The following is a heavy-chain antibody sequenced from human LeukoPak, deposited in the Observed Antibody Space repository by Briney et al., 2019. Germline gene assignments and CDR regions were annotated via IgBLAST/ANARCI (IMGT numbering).Heavy chain of an antibody. J-gene: IGHJ4*02. Sequence: ASVKVSCKASGYTFTSYFIHWVRQAPGQGLEWMGIINPSGGSTNYAQKFQGRVTMTRDTSTSTVYMELSSLRSEDTAVYYCAKDARRTSGWYFFDYWGQGSLVTVSS. V-gene: IGHV1-46*01. CDR1: GYTFTSYF. CDR2: INPSGGST. CDR3: AKDARRTSGWYFFDY. D-gene: IGHD6-19*01.